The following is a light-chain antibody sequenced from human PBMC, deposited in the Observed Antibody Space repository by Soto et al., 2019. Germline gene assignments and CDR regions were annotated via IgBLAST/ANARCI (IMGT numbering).Light chain of an antibody. CDR1: NGHSNYA. V-gene: IGLV4-69*01. Sequence: QSVLTQSPSASASLGGSVRLTCTLSNGHSNYAIAWHQQQPEKGPRSLMKIKSDGSHIKGDGIPDRFSGSSSGAERYLTISGLQSEDEADYYCQTWGTGIRVFGGGTKVTVL. CDR3: QTWGTGIRV. J-gene: IGLJ2*01. CDR2: IKSDGSH.